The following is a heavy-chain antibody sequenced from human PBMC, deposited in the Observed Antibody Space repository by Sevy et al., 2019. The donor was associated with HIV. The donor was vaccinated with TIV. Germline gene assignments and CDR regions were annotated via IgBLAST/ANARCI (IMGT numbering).Heavy chain of an antibody. CDR1: GFTFSSYA. Sequence: GGYLRLSCTSSGFTFSSYAMNWVRQAPGKGLEWVSTISHSGDSTYYADSVKGRFTISRDNSENTLYLQMNSLRAEDTALYYCAGTKVGDFWSGSIRGPWAGGPLFDYWGQGTLVTVSS. J-gene: IGHJ4*02. D-gene: IGHD3-3*01. CDR3: AGTKVGDFWSGSIRGPWAGGPLFDY. CDR2: ISHSGDST. V-gene: IGHV3-23*01.